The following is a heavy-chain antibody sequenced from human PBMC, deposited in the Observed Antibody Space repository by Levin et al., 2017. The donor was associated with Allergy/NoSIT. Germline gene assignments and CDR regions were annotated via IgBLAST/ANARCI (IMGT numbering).Heavy chain of an antibody. CDR1: GGSISSYY. J-gene: IGHJ4*02. CDR3: ARGRGFDY. CDR2: IYYSGST. Sequence: SQTLSLTCTVSGGSISSYYWNWIRQPPGKGLEWIGYIYYSGSTDYNPSLKSRVTISVDTSKNQFSLKLTSVTAADTAVYYCARGRGFDYWGQGTLVTVSS. V-gene: IGHV4-59*08.